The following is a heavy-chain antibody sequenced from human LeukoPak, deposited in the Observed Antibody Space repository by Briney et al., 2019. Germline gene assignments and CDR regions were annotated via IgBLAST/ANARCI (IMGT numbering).Heavy chain of an antibody. CDR1: GDSISSSGYY. D-gene: IGHD3-9*01. CDR3: ARGRLGYFDWLSL. V-gene: IGHV4-61*08. Sequence: SETLSLTCSVSGDSISSSGYYWDWIPQPPGKGLEWIGYIYYSGSTNYNPSLKSRVTISVDTSKNKFSLKLSSVTAADTAVYYCARGRLGYFDWLSLWGQGTLVTVSS. CDR2: IYYSGST. J-gene: IGHJ4*02.